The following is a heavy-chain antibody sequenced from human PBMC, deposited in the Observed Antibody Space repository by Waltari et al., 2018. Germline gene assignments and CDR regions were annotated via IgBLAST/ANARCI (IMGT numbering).Heavy chain of an antibody. Sequence: QVQLVESGGGVVQPGGSLRLSCAASGFTFSSYGMHWVRQAPGKGLEWVAFIRYDGSNTYYADSVKGRFTISRDNSKNTLYLQMNSLRAEDTAVYYCAKQRAGSSYYYYMDVWGKGTTVTVSS. J-gene: IGHJ6*03. CDR3: AKQRAGSSYYYYMDV. D-gene: IGHD6-19*01. V-gene: IGHV3-30*02. CDR2: IRYDGSNT. CDR1: GFTFSSYG.